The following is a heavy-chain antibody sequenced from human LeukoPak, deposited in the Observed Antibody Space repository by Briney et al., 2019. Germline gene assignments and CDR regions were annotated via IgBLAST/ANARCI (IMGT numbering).Heavy chain of an antibody. CDR1: GFTFSRSA. V-gene: IGHV1-58*01. J-gene: IGHJ5*02. Sequence: GTSVNVSCKASGFTFSRSAVQWVRQARGQRLEWLGWIIVDSGNTHYVQKLQERVTITRDMSTNTAYMELSSLRSEDTAVYYCATGFVSAPNWFDPWGQGTLVTVSS. D-gene: IGHD2-2*01. CDR3: ATGFVSAPNWFDP. CDR2: IIVDSGNT.